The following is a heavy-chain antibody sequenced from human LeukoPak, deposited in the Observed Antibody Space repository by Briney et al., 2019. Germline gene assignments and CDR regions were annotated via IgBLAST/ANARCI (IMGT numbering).Heavy chain of an antibody. V-gene: IGHV1-18*01. Sequence: EASVTVSCKASGYTFTNYGISWVRQAPGQGLEWMGWISAYNDNTNFAQRLQGRVTMTTDTSTSTAYMELRSLRSDDTAVFYCARARYSSSPPDVWGQGTTVTVSS. CDR3: ARARYSSSPPDV. J-gene: IGHJ6*02. CDR2: ISAYNDNT. D-gene: IGHD6-6*01. CDR1: GYTFTNYG.